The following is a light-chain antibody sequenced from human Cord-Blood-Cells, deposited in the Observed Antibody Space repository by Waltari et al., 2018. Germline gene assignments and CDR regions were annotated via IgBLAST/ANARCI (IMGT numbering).Light chain of an antibody. J-gene: IGLJ3*02. V-gene: IGLV2-23*01. CDR3: CSYAGSSTWV. CDR1: SSDVGSYNL. CDR2: EGS. Sequence: QSALPQPAPVSGSPGQSITISGTGPSSDVGSYNLVSWYQQHPGKAPKLMIYEGSKRPSGVSNRFSGSKSGNTASLTISGLQAEDEADYYCCSYAGSSTWVFGGGTKLTVL.